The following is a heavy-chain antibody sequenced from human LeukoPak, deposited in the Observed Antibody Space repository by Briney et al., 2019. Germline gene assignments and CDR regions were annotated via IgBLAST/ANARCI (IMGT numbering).Heavy chain of an antibody. CDR2: ISAYNGNT. J-gene: IGHJ3*02. Sequence: ASVTVCFTAAGYTFTSYGISWVRHAPGQGLEWMRWISAYNGNTNYAQKLQGRVTMTTDTSTSTAYMELRSLRSDDTAVYYCRLRGYSGYELAAFDIWGQGTMVTVSS. CDR3: RLRGYSGYELAAFDI. V-gene: IGHV1-18*01. D-gene: IGHD5-12*01. CDR1: GYTFTSYG.